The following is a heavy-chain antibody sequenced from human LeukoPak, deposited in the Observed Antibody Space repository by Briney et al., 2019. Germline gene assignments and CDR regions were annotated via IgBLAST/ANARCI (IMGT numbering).Heavy chain of an antibody. D-gene: IGHD3-9*01. V-gene: IGHV1-69*01. CDR1: GGTFSGYA. CDR3: ARSKALRLDDIYY. CDR2: IILIFGTA. Sequence: GSSVKVSCKASGGTFSGYAISWVRQAPGQGLEWMGGIILIFGTANYAQKFQGRVTITADESTSTAYMELSSLRSEDTAVYYCARSKALRLDDIYYWGQGTLVTVSS. J-gene: IGHJ4*02.